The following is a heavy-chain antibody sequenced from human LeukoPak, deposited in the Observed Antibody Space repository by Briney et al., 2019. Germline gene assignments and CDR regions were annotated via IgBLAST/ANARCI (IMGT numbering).Heavy chain of an antibody. CDR3: ARAGPHTGIDY. V-gene: IGHV3-21*01. CDR1: GFTFSSYR. J-gene: IGHJ4*02. CDR2: ISSSSSYI. Sequence: PGGSLRLSCAASGFTFSSYRMNWVRQAPGKGLEWVSSISSSSSYIYYADSVKGRFTISRDNAKNSLYLQMNSLRAEDTAAYYCARAGPHTGIDYWGQGTLVTVSS. D-gene: IGHD5-18*01.